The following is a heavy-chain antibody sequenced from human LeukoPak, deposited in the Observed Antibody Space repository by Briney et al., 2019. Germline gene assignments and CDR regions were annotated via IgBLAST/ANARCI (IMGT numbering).Heavy chain of an antibody. D-gene: IGHD1-1*01. Sequence: SVKVSRKASGGTFSSYAISWVRQAPGEGLEWMGRIIPIFGIANYAQKFQGRVTITADKSTSTAYMELSSLRSEDTAVYYCAGSTTGTTFYYGMGIWGQGTTVTVSS. J-gene: IGHJ6*02. V-gene: IGHV1-69*04. CDR2: IIPIFGIA. CDR1: GGTFSSYA. CDR3: AGSTTGTTFYYGMGI.